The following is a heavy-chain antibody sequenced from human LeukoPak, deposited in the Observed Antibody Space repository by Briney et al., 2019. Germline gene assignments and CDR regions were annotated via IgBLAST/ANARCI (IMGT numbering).Heavy chain of an antibody. J-gene: IGHJ4*02. Sequence: ASVKVSCKASGYTFTDYYMHWVRQAPGQGLEWMGWINPNSGGPNYAQKFQGWVTMTRDTSISTAYMELSRLRSDDTAVYYCARDFLGLVGATTFDYWGQGTLVTVSS. CDR2: INPNSGGP. D-gene: IGHD1-26*01. CDR3: ARDFLGLVGATTFDY. V-gene: IGHV1-2*04. CDR1: GYTFTDYY.